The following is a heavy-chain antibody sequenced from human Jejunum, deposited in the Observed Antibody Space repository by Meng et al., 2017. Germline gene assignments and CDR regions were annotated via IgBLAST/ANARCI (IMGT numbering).Heavy chain of an antibody. CDR3: ARHTGNLGLDY. D-gene: IGHD4-23*01. Sequence: VLLVQAESELKTPGASLKVCCKASGYTFSSQPLNSVRQAAGQVLEWIGRINTNTGNANYGPDFTGRFVFSLDTSVSTAYLQISSLSAEETAVYYCARHTGNLGLDYWGQGTLVTVSS. CDR1: GYTFSSQP. J-gene: IGHJ4*02. CDR2: INTNTGNA. V-gene: IGHV7-4-1*02.